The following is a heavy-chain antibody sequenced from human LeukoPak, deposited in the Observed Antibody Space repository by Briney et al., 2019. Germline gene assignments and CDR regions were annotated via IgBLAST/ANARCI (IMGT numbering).Heavy chain of an antibody. CDR3: ARADCSAGSCYRHFDS. V-gene: IGHV1-3*03. J-gene: IGHJ4*02. Sequence: ASVKVSCKASGYTFTSYGIHWVRQAPGQRLEWMGWINAGNGNTRYSQEFQGGVTITRDTSTSTAYLELSSLRSDDMGVYYCARADCSAGSCYRHFDSWGQGTLVTVSS. CDR1: GYTFTSYG. D-gene: IGHD2-15*01. CDR2: INAGNGNT.